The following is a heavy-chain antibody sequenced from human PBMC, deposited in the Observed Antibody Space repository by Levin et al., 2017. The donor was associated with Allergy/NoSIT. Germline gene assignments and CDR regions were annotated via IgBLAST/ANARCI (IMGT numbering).Heavy chain of an antibody. V-gene: IGHV4-39*01. CDR2: IDYTGSA. CDR1: GDSFNSSFYY. CDR3: ARLSSSAWYGRVDY. J-gene: IGHJ4*02. D-gene: IGHD6-19*01. Sequence: PSETLSLTCSVSGDSFNSSFYYWGWIRQSPGKGLEWIGSIDYTGSAYYNPSLRSRLTISVDTSKKQFSLRLSSVTAADTAIYYCARLSSSAWYGRVDYWGQGTLVTVSS.